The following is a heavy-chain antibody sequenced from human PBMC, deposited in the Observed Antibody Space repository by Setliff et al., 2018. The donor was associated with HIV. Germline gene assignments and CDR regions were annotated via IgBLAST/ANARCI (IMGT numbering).Heavy chain of an antibody. D-gene: IGHD4-17*01. J-gene: IGHJ4*02. V-gene: IGHV3-33*01. CDR1: GFSFSNYG. Sequence: PGGSLRLSCAASGFSFSNYGMHWVRQAPGKGLEWVAVIWYDGSNKYYADSVKGRFTISRDNSKNTLYVQMNSLRAEDTAVYYCATSPAAVTPRYFDFWGQGTLVTVSS. CDR3: ATSPAAVTPRYFDF. CDR2: IWYDGSNK.